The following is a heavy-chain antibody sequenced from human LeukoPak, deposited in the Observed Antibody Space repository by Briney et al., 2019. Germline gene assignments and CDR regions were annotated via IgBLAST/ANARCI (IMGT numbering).Heavy chain of an antibody. CDR1: GFTFSSYA. J-gene: IGHJ4*02. CDR3: ARESRPIVVVVAATSIYFDY. CDR2: ISYDGSKK. V-gene: IGHV3-30-3*01. D-gene: IGHD2-15*01. Sequence: PGRSLRLSCAASGFTFSSYAMHWVRQAPGKGLEWVAVISYDGSKKYYADSVKGRFTISRDNSKNTLYLQMNSLRAEDTAVYYCARESRPIVVVVAATSIYFDYWGQGTLVTVSS.